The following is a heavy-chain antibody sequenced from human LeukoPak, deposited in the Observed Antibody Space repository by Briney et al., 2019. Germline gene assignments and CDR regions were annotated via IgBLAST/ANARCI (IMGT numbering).Heavy chain of an antibody. CDR1: GFSFSGYD. CDR2: ISTRSNYI. CDR3: VRGEYTMIKADAFDI. Sequence: GGSLRLSCTASGFSFSGYDMNCVRQTPGEGLEWGASISTRSNYIYYAASLKGRFTVSQDNAKASLYLQVNNLRADDTGRYYCVRGEYTMIKADAFDIWGQGTLVIVSS. J-gene: IGHJ3*02. V-gene: IGHV3-21*01. D-gene: IGHD3-22*01.